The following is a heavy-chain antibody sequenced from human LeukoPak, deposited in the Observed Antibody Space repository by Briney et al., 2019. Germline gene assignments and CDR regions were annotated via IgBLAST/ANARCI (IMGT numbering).Heavy chain of an antibody. V-gene: IGHV3-21*04. D-gene: IGHD5-12*01. CDR1: GFTFSSYS. CDR3: AKIKWPHFDY. J-gene: IGHJ4*02. CDR2: ISSSSSYI. Sequence: KAGGSLRLSCAASGFTFSSYSMNWVRQAPGKGLEWVSSISSSSSYIYYADSVKGRFTISRDNAKNSLYLQMNSLRAEDTAVYYCAKIKWPHFDYWGQGTLVTVSS.